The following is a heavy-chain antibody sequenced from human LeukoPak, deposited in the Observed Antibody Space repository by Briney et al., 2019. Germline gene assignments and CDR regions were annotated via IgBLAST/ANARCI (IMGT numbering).Heavy chain of an antibody. Sequence: ASVKVSCKSSGYTFTGYYLHWVRQAPGQGLEWMGWINPNSGDTSYAQKFQGRVTMTRDTSISTAYMDLTWLRSDDTALYFCARGAGDFGEFDFDYWGQGTLVTVSS. V-gene: IGHV1-2*02. CDR2: INPNSGDT. J-gene: IGHJ4*02. D-gene: IGHD3-10*01. CDR1: GYTFTGYY. CDR3: ARGAGDFGEFDFDY.